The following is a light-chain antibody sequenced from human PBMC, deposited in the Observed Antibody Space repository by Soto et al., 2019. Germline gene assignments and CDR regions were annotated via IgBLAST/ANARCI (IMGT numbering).Light chain of an antibody. CDR3: QKYDDDPPT. Sequence: DIQMTQSPSSLSASVGDRITITCRASQGIDTYLARYQQEPGKVPKLLVYGASTFQSGVPSRFSGSGVGTDFTLTISSLQPEDVGTYYCQKYDDDPPTFGGGTKVEIK. J-gene: IGKJ4*01. CDR2: GAS. V-gene: IGKV1-27*01. CDR1: QGIDTY.